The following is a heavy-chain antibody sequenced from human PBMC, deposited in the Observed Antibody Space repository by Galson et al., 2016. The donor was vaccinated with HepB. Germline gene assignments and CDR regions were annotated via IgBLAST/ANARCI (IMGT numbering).Heavy chain of an antibody. Sequence: SLRLSCAATGLTFSSYAMSWVRQAPGKGLQWVSAFSGGNTKYADSVKGRFTISGDNSKHTVYLQMNSLRDEDTAVYYCATRVITMIRGVVDYWGQGTLVTVSS. CDR2: FSGGNT. V-gene: IGHV3-23*01. CDR3: ATRVITMIRGVVDY. D-gene: IGHD3-10*01. J-gene: IGHJ4*02. CDR1: GLTFSSYA.